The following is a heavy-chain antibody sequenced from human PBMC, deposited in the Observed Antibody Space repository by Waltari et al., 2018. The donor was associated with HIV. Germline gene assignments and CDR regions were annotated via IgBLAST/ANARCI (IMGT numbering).Heavy chain of an antibody. Sequence: QVQLQESGTGPEKPSETLSLTCTVTGRSISTYYWTWIRQPAGKGLAWIGRIYTSGSTNYNPSLKSRVTMSVDTSKNQFSLKLSSVTAADTAVYYCARSQWRGPFDYWGQGTLVTVSS. J-gene: IGHJ4*02. V-gene: IGHV4-4*07. CDR3: ARSQWRGPFDY. CDR2: IYTSGST. CDR1: GRSISTYY. D-gene: IGHD6-19*01.